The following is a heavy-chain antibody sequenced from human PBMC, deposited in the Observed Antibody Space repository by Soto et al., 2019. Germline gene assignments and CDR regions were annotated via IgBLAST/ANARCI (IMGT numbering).Heavy chain of an antibody. V-gene: IGHV1-18*04. CDR1: GYTFTSYG. J-gene: IGHJ4*02. CDR2: ISAYNGNT. D-gene: IGHD3-10*01. Sequence: QVQLVQSGAEVKKPGASVKVSCRASGYTFTSYGISWVRQAPGQGLEWMGWISAYNGNTNYAQKLQGRVTMTTDTSTSTAYMELRSLRSDDTAVYYCARDFPPGTMVRGVTAFDYWGQGTLVTVSS. CDR3: ARDFPPGTMVRGVTAFDY.